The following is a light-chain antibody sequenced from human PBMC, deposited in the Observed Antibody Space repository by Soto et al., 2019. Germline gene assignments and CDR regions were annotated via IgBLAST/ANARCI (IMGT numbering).Light chain of an antibody. V-gene: IGKV4-1*01. J-gene: IGKJ2*01. CDR1: QSLLYSSNNKNY. CDR3: QQYYTTPYT. CDR2: WAS. Sequence: DIVMTQSPDSLAVSLGERATINCKSSQSLLYSSNNKNYLAWYQQKPGQPPKLLIYWASTRESGVPDRFSGGGSGTGFSLTISSLQAEDVAVYYCQQYYTTPYTFGQGTKLEIK.